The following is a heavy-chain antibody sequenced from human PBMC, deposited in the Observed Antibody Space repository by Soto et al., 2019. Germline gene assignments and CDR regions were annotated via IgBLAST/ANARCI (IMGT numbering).Heavy chain of an antibody. V-gene: IGHV1-46*01. CDR3: ALDYGDPTDYYYYYMDV. D-gene: IGHD4-17*01. Sequence: ASVKVSCKASGYTFTSYYMHWVRQAPGQGLEWMGIINPSGGSTSYAQKFQGRVTMTRDTSTSTVYMELSSLRSEDTAVYYCALDYGDPTDYYYYYMDVWGKGTTVTV. J-gene: IGHJ6*03. CDR1: GYTFTSYY. CDR2: INPSGGST.